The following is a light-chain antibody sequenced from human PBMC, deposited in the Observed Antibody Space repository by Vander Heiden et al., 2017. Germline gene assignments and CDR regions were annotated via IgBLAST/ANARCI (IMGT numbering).Light chain of an antibody. V-gene: IGLV2-14*01. J-gene: IGLJ1*01. CDR2: EVS. CDR3: SSYTSSSTLYV. CDR1: IRAAGGYNY. Sequence: QSALTQPASVSGSPGQSITISCPGTIRAAGGYNYVSWYQQHTGKAPKLMIYEVSNRPSGVANRFSGSKSGNTASLTISGLQAEDEADYYCSSYTSSSTLYVFGTGTKVTVL.